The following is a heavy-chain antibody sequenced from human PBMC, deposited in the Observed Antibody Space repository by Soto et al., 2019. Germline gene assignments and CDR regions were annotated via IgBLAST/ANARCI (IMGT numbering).Heavy chain of an antibody. D-gene: IGHD3-3*01. J-gene: IGHJ4*02. CDR1: GGTFSSYA. Sequence: SVKVSCKASGGTFSSYAISWVRQAPGQGLEWVGGIIPIFGTANYAQKFQGRVTITADESTSTAYMELSSLRSEDTAVYYCARAGPEYAFWSGSFQFDYWGQGTLVTVSS. CDR2: IIPIFGTA. CDR3: ARAGPEYAFWSGSFQFDY. V-gene: IGHV1-69*13.